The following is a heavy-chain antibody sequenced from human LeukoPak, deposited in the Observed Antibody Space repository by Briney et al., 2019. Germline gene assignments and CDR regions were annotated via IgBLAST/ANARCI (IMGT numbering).Heavy chain of an antibody. J-gene: IGHJ4*02. CDR3: AKGLRGNSDY. V-gene: IGHV3-23*01. CDR1: GFTFNSFA. CDR2: ITDNGINT. Sequence: PGGSLRLSCAASGFTFNSFAMVWVRQPPEKGLEWVSSITDNGINTYYADSVKGRFTISRDNSKNTLYLQMNSLRAEDTAVYYCAKGLRGNSDYSGQGTLVTVSS. D-gene: IGHD4-23*01.